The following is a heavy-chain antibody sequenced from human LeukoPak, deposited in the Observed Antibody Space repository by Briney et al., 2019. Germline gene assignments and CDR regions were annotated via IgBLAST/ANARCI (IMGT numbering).Heavy chain of an antibody. Sequence: SETLSLTCTVSGGSISSYYWSWIRQPREKGLEWIGYIYYSGSTNYNPSLKSRVTISVDTSKNQFSLKLSSVTAADTAVYYCARDPPSSSGYPLGYFDYWGQGTLVTVSS. CDR3: ARDPPSSSGYPLGYFDY. V-gene: IGHV4-59*01. J-gene: IGHJ4*02. CDR2: IYYSGST. CDR1: GGSISSYY. D-gene: IGHD3-22*01.